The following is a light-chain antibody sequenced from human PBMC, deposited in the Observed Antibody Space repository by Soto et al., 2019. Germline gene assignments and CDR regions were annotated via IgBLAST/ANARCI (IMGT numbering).Light chain of an antibody. CDR2: DVS. CDR3: SSYTGSTTLVV. CDR1: SSDVGGYNY. J-gene: IGLJ2*01. Sequence: QSALTQPASVSGSPGQSITISCTGTSSDVGGYNYVSWYQQHPGQAPKLMIYDVSNRPSGVSNRFSGSRSGNTASLTISGLQAGDEAHYYCSSYTGSTTLVVFGGGTKLTVL. V-gene: IGLV2-14*03.